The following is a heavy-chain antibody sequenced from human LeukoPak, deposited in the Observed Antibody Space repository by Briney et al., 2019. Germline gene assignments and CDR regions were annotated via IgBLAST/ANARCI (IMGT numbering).Heavy chain of an antibody. CDR1: GGSISSYY. Sequence: PSETLSLTCTVSGGSISSYYWSWIRQPPGKGLEWIGYIYYSGSTNYNPSLKSRVTISVDTSKNQFSLKLSSVTAADTAVYYCARHYGTLWYYYYMDVSGKGTTVTVSS. J-gene: IGHJ6*03. V-gene: IGHV4-59*01. D-gene: IGHD3-10*01. CDR3: ARHYGTLWYYYYMDV. CDR2: IYYSGST.